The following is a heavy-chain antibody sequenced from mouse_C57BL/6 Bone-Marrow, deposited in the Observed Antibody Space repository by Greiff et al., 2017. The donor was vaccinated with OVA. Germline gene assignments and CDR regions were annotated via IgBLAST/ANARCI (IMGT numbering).Heavy chain of an antibody. CDR3: ARHYYGSFYFDY. CDR2: INPSSGYT. V-gene: IGHV1-7*01. J-gene: IGHJ2*01. D-gene: IGHD1-1*01. Sequence: QVPLQQSGAELAKPGASVTLSCKASGYTFTRYWLHWVKQRPGQGLEWIGYINPSSGYTKYNQKFKDKATLTADKSSSTAYMQLSSLTYEDSAVYYCARHYYGSFYFDYWGQGTTLTVSS. CDR1: GYTFTRYW.